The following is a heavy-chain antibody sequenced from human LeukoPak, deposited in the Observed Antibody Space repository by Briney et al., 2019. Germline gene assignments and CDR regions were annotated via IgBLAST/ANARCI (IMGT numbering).Heavy chain of an antibody. CDR1: GGSISSSSYY. CDR3: ARDREAIGGYSGSYYLAWFDP. Sequence: SETLSLTCTVSGGSISSSSYYWGWIRQPPGKGLEWIGSIYYSGSTYYNPSLKSRVTISVDTSKNQFSLKLSSVTAADTAVYYCARDREAIGGYSGSYYLAWFDPWGQGTLVTVSS. CDR2: IYYSGST. V-gene: IGHV4-39*07. D-gene: IGHD1-26*01. J-gene: IGHJ5*02.